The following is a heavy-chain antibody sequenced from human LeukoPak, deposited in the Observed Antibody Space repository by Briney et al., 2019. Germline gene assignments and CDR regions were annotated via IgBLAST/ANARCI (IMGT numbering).Heavy chain of an antibody. CDR2: INPNSGGT. CDR3: ARVQSMIVVVITTHDAFDI. CDR1: GYTLTGYY. Sequence: ASVKVSCKASGYTLTGYYMHWVRQAPGQGLEWMGWINPNSGGTNYAQKFQGRVTMTRDTSISTAYMELSRLRSDDTAVYYCARVQSMIVVVITTHDAFDIWGQGTMVTVSS. J-gene: IGHJ3*02. D-gene: IGHD3-22*01. V-gene: IGHV1-2*02.